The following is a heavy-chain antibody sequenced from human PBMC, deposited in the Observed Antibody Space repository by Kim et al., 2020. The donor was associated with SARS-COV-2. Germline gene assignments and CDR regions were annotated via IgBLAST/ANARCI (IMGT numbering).Heavy chain of an antibody. J-gene: IGHJ4*02. V-gene: IGHV3-74*01. CDR1: GFTFSTYW. Sequence: GGSLRLSCAASGFTFSTYWMHWVRQAPGKGLVCVSGINGDGSSTNYADSVKGRFTISRDNAKNTLYLQISSLRAEDTAVYFCARRSCSGGRCSLDSWGQGTLVTVSS. CDR2: INGDGSST. D-gene: IGHD2-15*01. CDR3: ARRSCSGGRCSLDS.